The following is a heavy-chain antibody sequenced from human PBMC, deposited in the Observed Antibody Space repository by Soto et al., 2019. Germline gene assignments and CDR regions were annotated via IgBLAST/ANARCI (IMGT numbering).Heavy chain of an antibody. CDR1: GYTFSNYG. V-gene: IGHV1-18*01. J-gene: IGHJ5*02. D-gene: IGHD2-2*01. CDR2: ISLYSDGT. Sequence: ASVKVSCKTSGYTFSNYGITWVRQAPGQPLEWLGWISLYSDGTNYAQKFQGRVSMTTDTSTTTAYMELRSLRSDETAVYYCARVVPGAEAWFGPWGQGTLVTVSS. CDR3: ARVVPGAEAWFGP.